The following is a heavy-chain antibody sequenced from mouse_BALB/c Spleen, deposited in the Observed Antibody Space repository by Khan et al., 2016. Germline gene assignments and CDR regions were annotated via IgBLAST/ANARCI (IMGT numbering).Heavy chain of an antibody. J-gene: IGHJ4*01. CDR3: AMITAMDY. CDR1: GFNFKDTY. CDR2: IDPANGNT. D-gene: IGHD1-3*01. V-gene: IGHV14-3*02. Sequence: EVQLQESGAELEKPGASVKLSCTASGFNFKDTYMHWVKQSPEQGLEWIGRIDPANGNTKYDPNFQGKSTITVDTSSNTAYLQISSLTSEAPAVYYCAMITAMDYWGQGTSVTVSS.